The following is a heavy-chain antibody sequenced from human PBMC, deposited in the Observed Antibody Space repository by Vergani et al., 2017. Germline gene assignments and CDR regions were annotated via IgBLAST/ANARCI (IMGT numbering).Heavy chain of an antibody. CDR3: SRGRGYSFGYSDY. D-gene: IGHD5-18*01. CDR1: GFSFGDYV. Sequence: EVQLVESGGGLVPPGRSLRLSCAASGFSFGDYVMTWVRQAPGKGLEWVAFIRNKAYGGTTEYAASVKGRFTISRDDSKSLAYLQLSGLKTEDTAVYFCSRGRGYSFGYSDYWGQGTLVTVSS. V-gene: IGHV3-49*04. CDR2: IRNKAYGGTT. J-gene: IGHJ4*02.